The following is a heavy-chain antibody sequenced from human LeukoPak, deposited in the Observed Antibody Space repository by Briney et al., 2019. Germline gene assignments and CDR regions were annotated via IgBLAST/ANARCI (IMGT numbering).Heavy chain of an antibody. D-gene: IGHD2-2*01. CDR3: ARDYCSSTTCFDY. J-gene: IGHJ4*02. V-gene: IGHV1-2*02. CDR1: GYTFTGYY. CDR2: MNPNSGAT. Sequence: ASVEVSCKASGYTFTGYYIHWVRQAPGQGLEWMGWMNPNSGATNYAQKFQGRVTMTSDTSISTAYMELSELRSDDTAVYYCARDYCSSTTCFDYWGQGTPVTVSS.